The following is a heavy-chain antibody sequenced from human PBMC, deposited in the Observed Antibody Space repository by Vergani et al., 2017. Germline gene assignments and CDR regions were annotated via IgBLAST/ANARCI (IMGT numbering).Heavy chain of an antibody. Sequence: QVQLVQSGAEVKKPGASVKVSCKASGYTFTGYYMHWVRQAPGQGLEWMGWINPNSGGTNYAQKFQGRVTITADESTSTAYMELSSLRSEDTAVYYCASSNRYYYGSGSYATVPTYFDYWGQGTLVTVSS. V-gene: IGHV1-2*02. D-gene: IGHD3-10*01. J-gene: IGHJ4*02. CDR3: ASSNRYYYGSGSYATVPTYFDY. CDR1: GYTFTGYY. CDR2: INPNSGGT.